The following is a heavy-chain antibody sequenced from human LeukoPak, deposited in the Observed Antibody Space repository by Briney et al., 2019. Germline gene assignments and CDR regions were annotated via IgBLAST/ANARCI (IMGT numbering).Heavy chain of an antibody. V-gene: IGHV4-59*01. J-gene: IGHJ6*02. CDR3: ARDSLTTVTAKGTGGYYYYGMDV. CDR1: GFTFSSYA. CDR2: IYYSGST. Sequence: GSLRLSCAASGFTFSSYAMSWVRQAPGKGLEWIGYIYYSGSTNYNPSLKSRVTISVDTSKNQFSLKLSSVTAADTAVYYCARDSLTTVTAKGTGGYYYYGMDVWGQGTTVTVSS. D-gene: IGHD4-17*01.